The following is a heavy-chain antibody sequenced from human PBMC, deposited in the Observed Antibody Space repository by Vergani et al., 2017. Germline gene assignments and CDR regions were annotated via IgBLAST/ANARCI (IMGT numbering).Heavy chain of an antibody. V-gene: IGHV4-59*01. D-gene: IGHD3-22*01. CDR3: ARVHYYDSSGYANWFDP. CDR1: GGSISSYY. J-gene: IGHJ5*02. CDR2: IYYSGST. Sequence: QVQLQESGPGLVKPSETLSLTCTVSGGSISSYYWSWIRQPPGKGLEWIGYIYYSGSTNYNPSLKSRVTISVDTSKNQFSLKLSSVTAADTAVYYCARVHYYDSSGYANWFDPWGQGTLVTVSS.